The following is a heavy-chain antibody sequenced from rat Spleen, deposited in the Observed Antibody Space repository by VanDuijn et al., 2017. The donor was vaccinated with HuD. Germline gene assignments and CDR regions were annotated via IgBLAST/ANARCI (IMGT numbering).Heavy chain of an antibody. CDR3: ARSFDGSYYYYFDY. CDR2: ISPSGGDT. CDR1: GFTFSNYD. J-gene: IGHJ2*01. Sequence: EVQLVESGGGLVQPGRSMKVSCTASGFTFSNYDMAWVRQAPTKGLEWVASISPSGGDTFYRDSVKGRFTVSEDNTKSTLFLQMDSLRTEDTATYYCARSFDGSYYYYFDYWGQGVMVTVSS. D-gene: IGHD1-12*02. V-gene: IGHV5-25*01.